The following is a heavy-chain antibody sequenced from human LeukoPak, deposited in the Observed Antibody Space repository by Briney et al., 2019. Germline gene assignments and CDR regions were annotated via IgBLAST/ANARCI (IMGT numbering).Heavy chain of an antibody. J-gene: IGHJ4*02. Sequence: SVKVSCKASGGTFSSYAISWVRQAPGQGLEWMGRIIPILGIANYAQKFQGRVTITADKSTSTAYMELSSLRSEDTAVYYCARGGDGYNYDYWGQGTLVTVSS. D-gene: IGHD5-24*01. V-gene: IGHV1-69*04. CDR2: IIPILGIA. CDR3: ARGGDGYNYDY. CDR1: GGTFSSYA.